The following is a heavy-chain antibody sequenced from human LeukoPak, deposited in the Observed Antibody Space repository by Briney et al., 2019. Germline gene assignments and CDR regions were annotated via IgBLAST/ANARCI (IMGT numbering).Heavy chain of an antibody. J-gene: IGHJ4*02. Sequence: GGSLRLSCAASGFTVSSNYMSRVRQAPGKGLEWVSVIYSGGSTYYADSVKGRFTISRDNSKNTLYLQMNSLRAEDTAVYYCARASYYYGSGSYLDYWGQGTLVTVSS. CDR1: GFTVSSNY. V-gene: IGHV3-53*01. CDR2: IYSGGST. CDR3: ARASYYYGSGSYLDY. D-gene: IGHD3-10*01.